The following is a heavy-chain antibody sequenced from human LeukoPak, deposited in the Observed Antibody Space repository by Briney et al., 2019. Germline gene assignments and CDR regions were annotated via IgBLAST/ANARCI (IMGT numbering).Heavy chain of an antibody. V-gene: IGHV3-7*01. CDR3: ASSVRAYGHYYVDDY. Sequence: GGSLRLSCAASGFTFSSYWMSWVRQAPGKGLEWVANIKQDGSEKYYVDSVKGRFTISRDNAKNSLYLQMNSLRAEDTAVYYCASSVRAYGHYYVDDYWGQGTLVTVSS. J-gene: IGHJ4*02. CDR2: IKQDGSEK. CDR1: GFTFSSYW. D-gene: IGHD3-22*01.